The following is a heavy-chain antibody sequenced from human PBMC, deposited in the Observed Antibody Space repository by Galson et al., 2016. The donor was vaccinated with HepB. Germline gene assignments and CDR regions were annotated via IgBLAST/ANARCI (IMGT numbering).Heavy chain of an antibody. CDR2: ISAHNGDT. Sequence: SVKVSCKASGYPFTTNGITWVRQAPGQGLEWMGWISAHNGDTNSPQKFQGRVTLTTDTSTRTAYMELRSLKSDDTAVNYCARDRDRSLDYWGQGTLVTVSS. CDR1: GYPFTTNG. J-gene: IGHJ4*02. D-gene: IGHD5-24*01. V-gene: IGHV1-18*04. CDR3: ARDRDRSLDY.